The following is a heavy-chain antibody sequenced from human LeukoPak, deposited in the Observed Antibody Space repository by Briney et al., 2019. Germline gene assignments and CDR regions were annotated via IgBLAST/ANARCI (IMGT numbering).Heavy chain of an antibody. CDR1: GTXISSLY. Sequence: PSETLPLTCSVSGTXISSLYCSWIRQPPGKGQEWLGYIYYTGSTNYNPSLKSPVTIFVDTSKNQFSLKLSSVTAADTAVYYCASGYSYGYFDYWGQGTLVTVSS. V-gene: IGHV4-59*01. J-gene: IGHJ4*02. CDR3: ASGYSYGYFDY. CDR2: IYYTGST. D-gene: IGHD5-18*01.